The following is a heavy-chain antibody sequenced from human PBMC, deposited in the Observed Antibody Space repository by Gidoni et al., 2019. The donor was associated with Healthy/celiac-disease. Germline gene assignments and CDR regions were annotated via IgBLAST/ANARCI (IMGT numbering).Heavy chain of an antibody. CDR2: ISSSSSYI. J-gene: IGHJ1*01. D-gene: IGHD6-13*01. Sequence: EVQLVESGGGLVKPGGSLRLSCAASGFTFRSYSMNWVRQAPGKGLEWVSSISSSSSYIYYADSVKGRFTISRDNAKNSLYLQMNSLRAEDTAVYYCARGGGRSSSFVYVYFQHWGQGTLVTVSS. V-gene: IGHV3-21*01. CDR1: GFTFRSYS. CDR3: ARGGGRSSSFVYVYFQH.